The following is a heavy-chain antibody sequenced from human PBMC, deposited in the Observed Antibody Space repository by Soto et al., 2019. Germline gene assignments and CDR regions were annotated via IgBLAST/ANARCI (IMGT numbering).Heavy chain of an antibody. CDR1: GGSISSGDYY. Sequence: SVTLSLTCTVSGGSISSGDYYWSWIRQPPGKGLEWIGYIYYSGSTYYNPSLKSRVTISVDTSKNQFSLKLSSVTAADTAVYYCARELGDYYDSSGYRTSFDYWGRGTLVTVSS. CDR3: ARELGDYYDSSGYRTSFDY. V-gene: IGHV4-30-4*01. D-gene: IGHD3-22*01. J-gene: IGHJ4*02. CDR2: IYYSGST.